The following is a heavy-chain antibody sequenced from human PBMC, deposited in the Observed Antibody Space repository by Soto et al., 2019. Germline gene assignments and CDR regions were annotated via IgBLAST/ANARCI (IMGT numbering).Heavy chain of an antibody. V-gene: IGHV1-3*01. J-gene: IGHJ3*02. CDR3: ARDPLYDFWSGYYLGYAFDI. Sequence: ASVKVSCKASGYTFTSYAMHWVRQAPGQRLEWMGWINAGNGNTKYSQKFQGRVTITRDTSASTAYMELSSLRSEDTAVYYCARDPLYDFWSGYYLGYAFDIWGQGTMVTVS. CDR2: INAGNGNT. CDR1: GYTFTSYA. D-gene: IGHD3-3*01.